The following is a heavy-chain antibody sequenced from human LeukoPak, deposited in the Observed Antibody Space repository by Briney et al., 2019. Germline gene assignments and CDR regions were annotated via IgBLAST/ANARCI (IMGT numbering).Heavy chain of an antibody. Sequence: SETLSLTCTVSGGSISGYYWSWIRQSPGQGLEWIGYLYYTGSTNYNPSLKSRVTISVDTSENQFSLRLSSVTAADTAVYYCARASSAAAPTYSYYYYMDVWGKGTTVTVSS. CDR1: GGSISGYY. V-gene: IGHV4-59*01. D-gene: IGHD6-13*01. J-gene: IGHJ6*03. CDR3: ARASSAAAPTYSYYYYMDV. CDR2: LYYTGST.